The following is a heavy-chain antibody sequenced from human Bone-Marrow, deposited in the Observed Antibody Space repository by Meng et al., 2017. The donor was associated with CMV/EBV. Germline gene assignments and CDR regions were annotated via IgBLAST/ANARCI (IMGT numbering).Heavy chain of an antibody. CDR1: FTFSSYA. CDR2: ISGSGGST. D-gene: IGHD5-18*01. V-gene: IGHV3-23*01. J-gene: IGHJ4*02. CDR3: AKDRRGDTAMVIDPFDY. Sequence: FTFSSYAMSWVRQAPGKGLEWVSAISGSGGSTYYADSVKGRFTISRDNSKNTLYLQMNSLRAEDTAVYYCAKDRRGDTAMVIDPFDYWGQGTLVTVSS.